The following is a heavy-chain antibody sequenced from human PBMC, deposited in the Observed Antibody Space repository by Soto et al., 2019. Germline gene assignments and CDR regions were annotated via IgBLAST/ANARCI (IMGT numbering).Heavy chain of an antibody. Sequence: GGSLRLSCAASGFTFSSYGMHWVRQAPGKGLEWVAVIWYDGSNKYYADSVKGRFTISRDNSKNTLYLQMNSLRAEDTAVYYCARDRPDCTNGVCYTRGFDYWGQGTLVTVSS. CDR2: IWYDGSNK. CDR1: GFTFSSYG. V-gene: IGHV3-33*01. J-gene: IGHJ4*02. D-gene: IGHD2-8*01. CDR3: ARDRPDCTNGVCYTRGFDY.